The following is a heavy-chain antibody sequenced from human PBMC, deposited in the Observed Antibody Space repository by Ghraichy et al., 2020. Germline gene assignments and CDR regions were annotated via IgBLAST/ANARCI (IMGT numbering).Heavy chain of an antibody. V-gene: IGHV4-59*08. CDR1: GGSISSYY. CDR3: ARHDTKPGPGGVDY. Sequence: SQTLSLTCTVSGGSISSYYWSWIRQPPGKGLEWIGYIYYSGSTNYNPSLKSRVTISVDTSKNQFSLKLSSVTAADTAVYYCARHDTKPGPGGVDYWGQGTLVTVSS. CDR2: IYYSGST. J-gene: IGHJ4*02. D-gene: IGHD1-14*01.